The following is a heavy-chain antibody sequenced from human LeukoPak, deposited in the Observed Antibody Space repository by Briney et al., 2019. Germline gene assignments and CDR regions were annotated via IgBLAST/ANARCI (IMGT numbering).Heavy chain of an antibody. Sequence: GGSLRLSCAASGFTFSSYSMNWVRQAPGKGLEWVSSISSSSSYIYYADSVKGRFTISRDNAKNSLYMQMNSLRAEDTAVYYCARDVTSYYSFWFDPWGQGTLVTVSS. J-gene: IGHJ5*02. CDR2: ISSSSSYI. CDR1: GFTFSSYS. D-gene: IGHD3-9*01. CDR3: ARDVTSYYSFWFDP. V-gene: IGHV3-21*01.